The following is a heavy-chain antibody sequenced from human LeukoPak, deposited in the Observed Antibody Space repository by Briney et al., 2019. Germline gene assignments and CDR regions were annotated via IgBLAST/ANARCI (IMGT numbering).Heavy chain of an antibody. CDR1: GFTFSSYA. D-gene: IGHD3-16*02. CDR3: AKKNARLGELSPVDY. V-gene: IGHV3-23*01. CDR2: ISGSGGST. Sequence: PGGSLRLSCAASGFTFSSYAMNWVRQAPGKGLEWVSAISGSGGSTYYADSVKGRFTISRDNSKNTLYLQMNSLRAEDTAVYYCAKKNARLGELSPVDYWGQGTLVTVSS. J-gene: IGHJ4*02.